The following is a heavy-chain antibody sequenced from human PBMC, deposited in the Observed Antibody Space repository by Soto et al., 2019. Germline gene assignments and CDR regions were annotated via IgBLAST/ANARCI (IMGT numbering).Heavy chain of an antibody. Sequence: QVQLVESGGGVVQPGRSLRLSCAASGFTFSSYGMHWVRQAPGKGLEWVAVIWYDGSNKYYADSVKGRFTISRDNSKNTLYLQMNSLRAEDTAVYYCARDGYGDYDPDAFDIWGQGTMVTVSS. V-gene: IGHV3-33*01. CDR2: IWYDGSNK. CDR1: GFTFSSYG. J-gene: IGHJ3*02. CDR3: ARDGYGDYDPDAFDI. D-gene: IGHD4-17*01.